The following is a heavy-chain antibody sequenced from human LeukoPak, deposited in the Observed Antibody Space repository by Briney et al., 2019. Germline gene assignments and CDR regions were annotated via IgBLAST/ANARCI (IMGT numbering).Heavy chain of an antibody. D-gene: IGHD4-17*01. CDR3: ATIYGDFSDFNS. J-gene: IGHJ4*02. Sequence: SETLSLTCAVHGGSFSDSYGNWIRQPPGKGLEWIVEVTHDGRINYNPALRGRVTTSVDTSMNQYSLRLTSVTAADTAVYYCATIYGDFSDFNSWAQGILVTVSS. CDR1: GGSFSDSY. V-gene: IGHV4-34*01. CDR2: VTHDGRI.